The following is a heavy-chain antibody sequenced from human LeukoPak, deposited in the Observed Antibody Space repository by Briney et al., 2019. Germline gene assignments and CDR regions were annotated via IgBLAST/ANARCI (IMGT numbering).Heavy chain of an antibody. V-gene: IGHV1-18*01. CDR1: GYTLTSYG. CDR3: ARGPIIDIVVIPAAADYYHMDV. CDR2: ISAYNGNT. D-gene: IGHD2-2*01. Sequence: ASVKVSCKASGYTLTSYGISWVRQAPGQGLEWMGWISAYNGNTRYAQKLQGRVTMATDSSTSTAYMELRSLRSGDTAVYYCARGPIIDIVVIPAAADYYHMDVWGKGTTVTVSS. J-gene: IGHJ6*03.